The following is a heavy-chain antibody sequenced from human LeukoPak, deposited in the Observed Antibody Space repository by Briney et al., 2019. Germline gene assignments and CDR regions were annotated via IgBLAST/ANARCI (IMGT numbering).Heavy chain of an antibody. J-gene: IGHJ3*02. D-gene: IGHD3-22*01. CDR2: ISAYNGNT. Sequence: VASVKVSCKASSYTFPSFGYSWVRQAPGQGLERMGWISAYNGNTNYAQKLQGRVTMTTDTSTSTAYMELRSLRSDDTAVYYCARTRFDSSGYLDAFDIWGQGTMVTVSS. V-gene: IGHV1-18*01. CDR1: SYTFPSFG. CDR3: ARTRFDSSGYLDAFDI.